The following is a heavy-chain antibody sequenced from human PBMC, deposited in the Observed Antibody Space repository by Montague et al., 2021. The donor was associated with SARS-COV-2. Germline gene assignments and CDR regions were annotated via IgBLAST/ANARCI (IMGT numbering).Heavy chain of an antibody. D-gene: IGHD6-13*01. J-gene: IGHJ6*02. V-gene: IGHV6-1*01. CDR3: ARGSQVGSWPPTDSGMDV. Sequence: CAISGDSVSSNNAAWKWIRQSPSRGLEWLGRTYYRSKWHNDYAESVKSRITINPDTSKNQISLQLNSVTPEDTAVYYCARGSQVGSWPPTDSGMDVWGQGAKVTVSS. CDR2: TYYRSKWHN. CDR1: GDSVSSNNAA.